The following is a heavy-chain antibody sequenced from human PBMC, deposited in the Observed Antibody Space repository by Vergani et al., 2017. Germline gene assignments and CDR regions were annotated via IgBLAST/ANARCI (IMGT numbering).Heavy chain of an antibody. CDR2: IIPIFGTA. J-gene: IGHJ6*02. V-gene: IGHV1-69*01. CDR3: ARGLAENYYYGMDV. Sequence: QVQLVQSGAEVKKPGSSVKVSCKASGGTFSSYAISWVRQAPGQGLEWMGGIIPIFGTANYAQKFQGRVTITAYESTSTAYMELSSLRSEDTAMYYCARGLAENYYYGMDVWGQGTTVTVSS. CDR1: GGTFSSYA. D-gene: IGHD3-3*02.